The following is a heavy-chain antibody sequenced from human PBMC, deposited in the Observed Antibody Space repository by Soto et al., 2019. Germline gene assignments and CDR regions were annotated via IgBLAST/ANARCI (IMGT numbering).Heavy chain of an antibody. Sequence: QVQLVESGGGVVQPGRSLRLSCAASGFTFSTYGMHWVRQPPGKGLEWVAVISSDGKSEHYADPVKGRFSISRDNSKNTLSLQMNSLRVEDTAVYYCAKTITTYSGXSRGRGALVDYWGQGTLVTVSS. V-gene: IGHV3-30*18. CDR2: ISSDGKSE. CDR3: AKTITTYSGXSRGRGALVDY. J-gene: IGHJ4*02. CDR1: GFTFSTYG. D-gene: IGHD3-22*01.